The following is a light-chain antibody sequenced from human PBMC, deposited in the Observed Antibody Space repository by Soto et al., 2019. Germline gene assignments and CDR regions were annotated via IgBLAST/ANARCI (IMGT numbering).Light chain of an antibody. Sequence: QPVLTQPASVSGSPGQSITISCTGTSSDVGGYIYVSWYQQQPGKAPKFMIYDVTNRPSGVSNRFSGSKSGNTASLTISGLQAENEADYYCCSYTTSNTRQMVFGTGTKLTVL. J-gene: IGLJ1*01. CDR1: SSDVGGYIY. V-gene: IGLV2-14*01. CDR2: DVT. CDR3: CSYTTSNTRQMV.